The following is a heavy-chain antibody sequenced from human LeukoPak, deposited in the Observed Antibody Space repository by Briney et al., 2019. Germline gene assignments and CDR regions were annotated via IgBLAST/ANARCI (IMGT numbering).Heavy chain of an antibody. CDR3: ARGYGEHHFDY. J-gene: IGHJ4*02. V-gene: IGHV3-21*01. D-gene: IGHD4-17*01. Sequence: GGSLRLSCAASGFTFSSYSMNWVRQAPGKGLEWVSSISSSSSYIYYADSVKGRFTISRDNAKNSLYLQMSSLRVEDTAVYYCARGYGEHHFDYWGQGTLVAVSS. CDR1: GFTFSSYS. CDR2: ISSSSSYI.